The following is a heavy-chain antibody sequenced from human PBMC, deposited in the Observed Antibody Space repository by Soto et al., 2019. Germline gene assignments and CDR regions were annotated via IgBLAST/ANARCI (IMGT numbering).Heavy chain of an antibody. J-gene: IGHJ3*02. CDR2: ISSSSSTI. CDR3: ARDRGYPDSFDI. V-gene: IGHV3-48*04. Sequence: PGGSLRLSCAASGFTFSSYSMNWVRQAPGKGLEWVSYISSSSSTIYYADSVKGRFTISRDNAKSTLFLQMNSLRVEDTAVYYCARDRGYPDSFDIWGQGTMVTVSS. D-gene: IGHD3-10*01. CDR1: GFTFSSYS.